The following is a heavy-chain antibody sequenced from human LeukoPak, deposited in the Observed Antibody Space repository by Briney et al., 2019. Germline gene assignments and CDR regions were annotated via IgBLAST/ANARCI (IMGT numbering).Heavy chain of an antibody. CDR2: IDPSDSHI. Sequence: GESLKTSCNDSGYRFTSNWNSWVRQLPGKGLEWMGKIDPSDSHINYSPSFQGHVTISVDKSISTPYLQWSSLRASDTAMYCCARQGRGSYRRDFDYWGQGTLVTVSS. V-gene: IGHV5-10-1*01. J-gene: IGHJ4*02. CDR3: ARQGRGSYRRDFDY. D-gene: IGHD1-26*01. CDR1: GYRFTSNW.